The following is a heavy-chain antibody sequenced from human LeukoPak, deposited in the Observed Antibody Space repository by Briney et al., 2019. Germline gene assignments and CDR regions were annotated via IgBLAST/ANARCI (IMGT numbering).Heavy chain of an antibody. Sequence: PGGSLRLSCAASGFTFSNYAMSWVRQAPGKGLEWVSTINDGGGSTYYADSVKGRFTISRDNSKNTLYLQMNILRAEDTAVYFCARGVSSSWYRYFDYWGQGTLVTVSS. D-gene: IGHD6-13*01. CDR1: GFTFSNYA. V-gene: IGHV3-23*01. CDR2: INDGGGST. CDR3: ARGVSSSWYRYFDY. J-gene: IGHJ4*02.